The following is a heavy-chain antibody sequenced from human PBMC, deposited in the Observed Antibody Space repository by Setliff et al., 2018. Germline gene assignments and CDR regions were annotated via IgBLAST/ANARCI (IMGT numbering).Heavy chain of an antibody. V-gene: IGHV4-39*01. Sequence: SETLSLTCTVSGDSINTPTYHWGWVRQPPGKGLEWIGLIYYTGITYYNPSLKSRVTISEDMSENQISLKLNPVTAADTAVYYRVRTFNGSPADRWGQGTLVTVSS. CDR1: GDSINTPTYH. D-gene: IGHD2-2*01. CDR3: VRTFNGSPADR. J-gene: IGHJ5*02. CDR2: IYYTGIT.